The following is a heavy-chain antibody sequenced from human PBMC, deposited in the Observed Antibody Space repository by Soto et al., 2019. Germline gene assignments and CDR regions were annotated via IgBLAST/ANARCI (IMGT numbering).Heavy chain of an antibody. D-gene: IGHD2-2*01. Sequence: FLRLSCAASGFTFSSYAMHWVRQAPGKGLEWVAVISYDGSNKYYADSVKGRFTISRDNSKNTLYLQMNSLRAEDTAVYYCARGGIVVVPAARITIYGMDVWGQGTTVTVPS. V-gene: IGHV3-30-3*01. CDR2: ISYDGSNK. CDR3: ARGGIVVVPAARITIYGMDV. CDR1: GFTFSSYA. J-gene: IGHJ6*02.